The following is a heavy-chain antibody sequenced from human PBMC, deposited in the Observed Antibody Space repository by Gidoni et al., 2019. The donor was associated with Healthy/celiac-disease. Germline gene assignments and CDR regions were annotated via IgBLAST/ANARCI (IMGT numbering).Heavy chain of an antibody. CDR1: GGTFISST. Sequence: QVQLLQSGAQVKKPGSSMTVSCKASGGTFISSTISGVRQAPGQGLEWMGRITPTLGIANYAQKFQGRVTITADKTTSTAYMELSSLRSEDTAVYYGAREMKAYCGGDCYSRGKGWFDPWGQGTLVTVSS. CDR2: ITPTLGIA. CDR3: AREMKAYCGGDCYSRGKGWFDP. D-gene: IGHD2-21*02. V-gene: IGHV1-69*08. J-gene: IGHJ5*02.